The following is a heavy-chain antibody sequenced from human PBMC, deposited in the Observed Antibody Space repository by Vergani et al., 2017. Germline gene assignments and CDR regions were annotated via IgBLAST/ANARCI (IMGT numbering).Heavy chain of an antibody. D-gene: IGHD1-26*01. Sequence: EVQLLESGGSLKQPGGSVRLSCAASGFTFSTYAMHWVRQAPGKGLEWVSALTGGGVSTYYADSFKGRFIISRDNSRDTLYLQMNSLRPEDTATYYCVKDAGSYENFFDSWGQGTLVTVS. CDR1: GFTFSTYA. V-gene: IGHV3-23*01. CDR3: VKDAGSYENFFDS. CDR2: LTGGGVST. J-gene: IGHJ4*02.